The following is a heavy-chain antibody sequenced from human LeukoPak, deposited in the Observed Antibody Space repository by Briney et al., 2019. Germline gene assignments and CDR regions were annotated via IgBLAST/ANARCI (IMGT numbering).Heavy chain of an antibody. CDR3: VRLTAAGRRTDFDY. J-gene: IGHJ4*02. CDR1: GFTSTGHS. V-gene: IGHV3-30*04. Sequence: PGGSLRLSCVASGFTSTGHSMHWVRQAPGKGLEWVAVVADDEKTIFYADSLKGRFTVSRDNSKNTLYLQMNSLRTEDTAVYYCVRLTAAGRRTDFDYWGQGTLVTVSS. D-gene: IGHD6-13*01. CDR2: VADDEKTI.